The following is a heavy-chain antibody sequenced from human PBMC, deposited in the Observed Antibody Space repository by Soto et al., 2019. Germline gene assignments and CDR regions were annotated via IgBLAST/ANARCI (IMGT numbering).Heavy chain of an antibody. CDR3: ARDSGEGGSSWPYYYYGMDV. J-gene: IGHJ6*02. V-gene: IGHV3-30-3*01. Sequence: QVQLVESGGGVVQPGRSLRLSCAASGFTFSSYAMHWVRQAPGKGLEWVAVISYDGSNKYYADSVKGRFTISRDNSKNTLYLQMNSLRAEDTAVYYCARDSGEGGSSWPYYYYGMDVWGQGTTVTVSS. CDR1: GFTFSSYA. D-gene: IGHD6-13*01. CDR2: ISYDGSNK.